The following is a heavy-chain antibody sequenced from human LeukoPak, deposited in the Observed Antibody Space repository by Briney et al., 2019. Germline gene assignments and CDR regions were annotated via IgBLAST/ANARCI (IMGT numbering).Heavy chain of an antibody. CDR3: VRLYYYDSRRVTRYYFDN. Sequence: GASVTVSCMASGYTFTGYYMHWVRQAPGQGLEWMGWINPNSGGTNYAQKFQGRVTMTRDTSISTAYMERSRLRSDDTAVYYCVRLYYYDSRRVTRYYFDNWGQGTLVTVSS. D-gene: IGHD3-22*01. CDR1: GYTFTGYY. CDR2: INPNSGGT. J-gene: IGHJ4*02. V-gene: IGHV1-2*02.